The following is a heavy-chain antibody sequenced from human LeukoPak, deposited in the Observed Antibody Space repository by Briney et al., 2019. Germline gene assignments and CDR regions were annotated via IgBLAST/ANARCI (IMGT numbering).Heavy chain of an antibody. CDR2: IYYSGTT. V-gene: IGHV4-59*01. Sequence: SETLSLTCTVSGGSINNSYWSWIRQPPAKGLEWIGYIYYSGTTNYNPSLKSRVTISVDTSKNQFSLKLSSVTAADTAVYYCARDLGLGIEVWYFDLWGRGTLVTVSS. CDR1: GGSINNSY. CDR3: ARDLGLGIEVWYFDL. J-gene: IGHJ2*01. D-gene: IGHD3-16*01.